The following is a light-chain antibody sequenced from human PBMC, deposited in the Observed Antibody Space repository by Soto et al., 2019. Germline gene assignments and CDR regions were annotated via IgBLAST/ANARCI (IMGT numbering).Light chain of an antibody. J-gene: IGLJ1*01. CDR3: AAWDDRLNGLV. V-gene: IGLV1-44*01. CDR2: NNN. Sequence: QSVLTQPPSASGTPGQRVTISCSGSSSNIGRNTVNWYQQLPGTAPKLLIYNNNQRPSGVPDRFSGSKSGTSASLAISGRQSEYEADYYWAAWDDRLNGLVFGTGTKVTVL. CDR1: SSNIGRNT.